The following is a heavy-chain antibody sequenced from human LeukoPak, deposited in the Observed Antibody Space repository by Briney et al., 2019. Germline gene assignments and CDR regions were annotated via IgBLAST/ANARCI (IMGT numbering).Heavy chain of an antibody. CDR1: GLTFSDYW. J-gene: IGHJ4*02. D-gene: IGHD3-10*01. CDR3: SRHRGDPFPPHDF. CDR2: LNQDGGAR. Sequence: GGSLRLSCVASGLTFSDYWMTWVRQAPGKGLEWVANLNQDGGARYYDDSVRGRFTIFRDNAKNSLYLQMNSLTVEDTAVYFCSRHRGDPFPPHDFWGQGTLVTVSS. V-gene: IGHV3-7*01.